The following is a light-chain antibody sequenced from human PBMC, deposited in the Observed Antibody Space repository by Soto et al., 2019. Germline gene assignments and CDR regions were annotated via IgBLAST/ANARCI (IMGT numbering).Light chain of an antibody. J-gene: IGKJ4*01. Sequence: IELTKSPAALSVSVGDSVTLHCRTSQSIDTYLNWYQQKPGKAPKLLIYDASSLDSGVPSRFSGSGSGTEFTLTISNLQPEDFATYYCQQLDGYPLTFGQGTKVDIK. CDR1: QSIDTY. CDR3: QQLDGYPLT. V-gene: IGKV1-13*02. CDR2: DAS.